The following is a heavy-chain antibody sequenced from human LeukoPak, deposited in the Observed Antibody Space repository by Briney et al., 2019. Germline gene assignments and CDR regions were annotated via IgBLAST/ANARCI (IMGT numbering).Heavy chain of an antibody. Sequence: PSETLSLTCTVSGGSISGGGYYWSWTRQHPGKGLEWIGYIYYSGSTYYNPSLKSRVTISVDTSKNQFSLKLSSVTAADTAVYYCARGGSGGTIERFDYWGQGTLVTVSS. CDR1: GGSISGGGYY. CDR2: IYYSGST. J-gene: IGHJ4*02. V-gene: IGHV4-31*03. CDR3: ARGGSGGTIERFDY. D-gene: IGHD2-15*01.